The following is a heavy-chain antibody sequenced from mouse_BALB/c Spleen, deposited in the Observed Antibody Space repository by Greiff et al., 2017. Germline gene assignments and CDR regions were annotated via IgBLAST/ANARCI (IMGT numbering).Heavy chain of an antibody. J-gene: IGHJ2*01. D-gene: IGHD1-1*01. CDR2: ISSGGSYT. Sequence: EVQVVESGGDLVKPGGSLKLSCAASGFTFSSYGMSWVRQTPDKRLEWVATISSGGSYTYYPDSVKGRFTISRDNAKNTLYLLMSSLKSEDTAMYYCARQDYYGSRGYYFDYWGQGTTLTVSS. V-gene: IGHV5-6*01. CDR1: GFTFSSYG. CDR3: ARQDYYGSRGYYFDY.